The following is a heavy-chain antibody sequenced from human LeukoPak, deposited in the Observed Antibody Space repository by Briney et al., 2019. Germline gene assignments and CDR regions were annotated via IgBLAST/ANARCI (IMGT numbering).Heavy chain of an antibody. CDR3: ASEGGYSYGDAPLHFDY. CDR2: IHYSGGT. D-gene: IGHD5-18*01. Sequence: SETLSLTCIVSGGSFSSTSYWGWIRQPPGKGLEWIERIHYSGGTDYNPSLKSPVTISVDTSKNQFSLKLSSVTAADTAVYYCASEGGYSYGDAPLHFDYWGQGTLVTVSS. V-gene: IGHV4-39*01. J-gene: IGHJ4*02. CDR1: GGSFSSTSY.